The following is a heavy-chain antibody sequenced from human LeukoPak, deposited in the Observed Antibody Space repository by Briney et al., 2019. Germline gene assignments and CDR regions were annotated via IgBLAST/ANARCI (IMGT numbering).Heavy chain of an antibody. D-gene: IGHD2-2*03. V-gene: IGHV4-34*01. Sequence: SETLSLTCAVYGGSFSGYYWSWIRQPPGKGLEWIGEINHSGSTNYNPSLKSRVTISVDTSKNQFSLKLSSVTAADTAVYYCARGDGRLDYWYFDLWGRGTLVTVSS. CDR3: ARGDGRLDYWYFDL. CDR2: INHSGST. J-gene: IGHJ2*01. CDR1: GGSFSGYY.